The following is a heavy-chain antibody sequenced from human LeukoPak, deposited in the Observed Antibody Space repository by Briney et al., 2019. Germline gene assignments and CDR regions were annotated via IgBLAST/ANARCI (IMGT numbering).Heavy chain of an antibody. CDR3: AKVSPRGDESIESDY. J-gene: IGHJ4*02. CDR2: ISYDGSNK. V-gene: IGHV3-30*18. D-gene: IGHD6-6*01. CDR1: GFTFSSYG. Sequence: GGSLRLSCAASGFTFSSYGMHWVRQAPGKGLEWVAVISYDGSNKYYADSVKGRFTISRDNSKNTLYLQMNSLRAEDTAVYYCAKVSPRGDESIESDYWGQGTLVTVSS.